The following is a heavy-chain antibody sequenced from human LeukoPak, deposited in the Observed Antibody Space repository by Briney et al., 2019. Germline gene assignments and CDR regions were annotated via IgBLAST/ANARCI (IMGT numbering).Heavy chain of an antibody. CDR1: GFTFSSYW. CDR2: ITSDGSST. D-gene: IGHD3-10*01. V-gene: IGHV3-74*01. CDR3: ARDGGDDAFDI. Sequence: GGSLRLSCAASGFTFSSYWMHWARQAPGKGLVWVSRITSDGSSTSYADSVKGRFTISRDNAQNTLYLQMNSLRAEDTAVYYCARDGGDDAFDIWGQGTMVTVSS. J-gene: IGHJ3*02.